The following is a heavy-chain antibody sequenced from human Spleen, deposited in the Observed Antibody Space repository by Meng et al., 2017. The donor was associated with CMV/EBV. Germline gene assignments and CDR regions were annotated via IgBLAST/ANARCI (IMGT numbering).Heavy chain of an antibody. V-gene: IGHV3-21*05. J-gene: IGHJ3*02. CDR3: ARDGDYDFWSDTGGSAFDI. D-gene: IGHD3-3*01. CDR1: GFSFRPYS. Sequence: GGSLRLSCAASGFSFRPYSLNWVRQAPGKGLEWISYISSASTNINYADSVKGRFTISRDNAKNSLYLQMNSLRADDTAVYSCARDGDYDFWSDTGGSAFDIWGQGTMVTVSS. CDR2: ISSASTNI.